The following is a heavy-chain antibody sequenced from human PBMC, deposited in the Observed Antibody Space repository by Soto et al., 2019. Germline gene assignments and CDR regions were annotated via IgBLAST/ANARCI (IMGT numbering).Heavy chain of an antibody. CDR1: GFSLNTRGVG. D-gene: IGHD3-16*02. J-gene: IGHJ3*02. V-gene: IGHV2-5*02. CDR3: AHIMITYGGFIGLDAFDN. CDR2: IYWDGDR. Sequence: SGPTLVNPTQTLTLTCTFSGFSLNTRGVGVGWIRQPPGKALEWLAVIYWDGDRRYSPSLNSRLTITKDTSRNQVVLTMTNMDPVDTATYYCAHIMITYGGFIGLDAFDNWGQGTMVTVSS.